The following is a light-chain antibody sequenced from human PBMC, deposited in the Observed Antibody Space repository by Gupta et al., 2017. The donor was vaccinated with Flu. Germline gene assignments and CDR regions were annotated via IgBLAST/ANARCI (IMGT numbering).Light chain of an antibody. Sequence: EIVLTQSPGTLSLSPGERATLPCRASQSAASSYLAWYQQKPGQAPRLLIYDASTRATGIPDRFSGSGSGTDFTLTISRWEPEDFAVYYCQRYGRSPPWTFGQGTQVDIK. CDR3: QRYGRSPPWT. CDR2: DAS. V-gene: IGKV3-20*01. CDR1: QSAASSY. J-gene: IGKJ1*01.